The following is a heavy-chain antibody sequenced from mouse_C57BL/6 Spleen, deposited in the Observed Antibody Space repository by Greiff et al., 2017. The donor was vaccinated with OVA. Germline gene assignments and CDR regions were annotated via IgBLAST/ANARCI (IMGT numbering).Heavy chain of an antibody. V-gene: IGHV5-16*01. D-gene: IGHD2-4*01. CDR1: GFTFSDYY. Sequence: EVHLVESEGGLVQPGSSMKLSCTASGFTFSDYYMAWVRQVPEKGLEWVANINYDGSSTYYLDSLKSRFIISRDNAKNILYLQMSSLKSEDTATYYCARDAGLRYFDVWGTGTTVTVSS. CDR3: ARDAGLRYFDV. CDR2: INYDGSST. J-gene: IGHJ1*03.